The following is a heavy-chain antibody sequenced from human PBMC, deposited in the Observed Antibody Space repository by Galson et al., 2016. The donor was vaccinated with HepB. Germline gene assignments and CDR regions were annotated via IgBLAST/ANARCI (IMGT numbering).Heavy chain of an antibody. J-gene: IGHJ4*02. V-gene: IGHV3-21*01. CDR1: GFTFSTYN. D-gene: IGHD5-24*01. Sequence: SLRLSCAASGFTFSTYNMNWVRQAPGKGLEWVSSISYNIYYADSVRGRFTISRDNAKNTLYLQMNSLRVEDTAVYYCARDHGGYNSMDYWGQGTLVTVSS. CDR2: ISYNI. CDR3: ARDHGGYNSMDY.